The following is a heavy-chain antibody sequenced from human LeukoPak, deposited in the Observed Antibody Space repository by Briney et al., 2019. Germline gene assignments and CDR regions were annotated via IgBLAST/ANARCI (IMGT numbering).Heavy chain of an antibody. Sequence: SVKVSCTASGGTFSSYASSWVRQAPGQGLEWMGRIIPIFGTANYAQKFQGRVTITADKSTSTAYMELSSLRSEDTAVYYCAREGGYDSSGYYPEYFQHWGQGTLVTVSS. J-gene: IGHJ1*01. CDR3: AREGGYDSSGYYPEYFQH. V-gene: IGHV1-69*06. D-gene: IGHD3-22*01. CDR2: IIPIFGTA. CDR1: GGTFSSYA.